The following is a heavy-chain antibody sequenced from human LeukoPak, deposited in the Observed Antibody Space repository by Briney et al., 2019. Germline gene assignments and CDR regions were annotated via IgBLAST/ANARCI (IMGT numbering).Heavy chain of an antibody. V-gene: IGHV4-34*01. CDR2: INHSGST. J-gene: IGHJ5*02. D-gene: IGHD3-10*01. CDR1: GGSFSGYY. Sequence: SETLSLTCAVYGGSFSGYYWSWIRQPPGKGLEWIGEINHSGSTNYNPPLKSRVTISVDTSKNQFSLKLSSVTAADTAVYYCARARVTMVRGAANWFDPWGQGTLVTVSS. CDR3: ARARVTMVRGAANWFDP.